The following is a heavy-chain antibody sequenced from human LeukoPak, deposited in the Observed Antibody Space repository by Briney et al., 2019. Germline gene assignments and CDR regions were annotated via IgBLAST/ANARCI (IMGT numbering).Heavy chain of an antibody. Sequence: GGSLRLSCAASGFTFSSYSMNWVRQAPGKGLEWVSYISSSSSTIYYADSVKGRFTISRDNSKNTLYLQMNSLRAEDTAVYYCAKDSVWYNWNYGSFDYWGQGTLVTVSP. V-gene: IGHV3-48*01. CDR3: AKDSVWYNWNYGSFDY. CDR2: ISSSSSTI. CDR1: GFTFSSYS. J-gene: IGHJ4*02. D-gene: IGHD1-7*01.